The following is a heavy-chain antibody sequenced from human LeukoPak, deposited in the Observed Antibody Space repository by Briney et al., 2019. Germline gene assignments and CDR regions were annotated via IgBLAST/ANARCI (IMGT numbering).Heavy chain of an antibody. CDR1: GGSISRSSYY. CDR3: ATQLRNYYDSSGFDY. J-gene: IGHJ4*02. Sequence: SETLSLTCSVSGGSISRSSYYWGWIRQPPGKGLEWIGSIYHSGSTYYNPSLKSRVTISVDTSKNQFSLKLSSVTAADTAVYYCATQLRNYYDSSGFDYWGQGTLVTVSS. CDR2: IYHSGST. D-gene: IGHD3-22*01. V-gene: IGHV4-39*07.